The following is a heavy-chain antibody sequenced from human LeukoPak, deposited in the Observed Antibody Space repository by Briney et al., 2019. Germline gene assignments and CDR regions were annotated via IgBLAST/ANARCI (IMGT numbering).Heavy chain of an antibody. J-gene: IGHJ4*02. CDR1: GGSISSYY. V-gene: IGHV4-59*01. CDR2: IYYSGST. D-gene: IGHD2-21*01. Sequence: SETLSLTCTVSGGSISSYYWSWIRQPPGKGLEWIGYIYYSGSTNYDPSLKSRVTISVDTSKNQFSLKLSSVTAADTAVYYCARDRGEFDYWGQGTLVTVSS. CDR3: ARDRGEFDY.